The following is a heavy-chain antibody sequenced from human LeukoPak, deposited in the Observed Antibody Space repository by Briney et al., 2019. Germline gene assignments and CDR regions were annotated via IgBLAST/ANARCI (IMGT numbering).Heavy chain of an antibody. J-gene: IGHJ3*02. D-gene: IGHD1-20*01. CDR3: ARDLGGINWDAFDI. V-gene: IGHV4-59*01. Sequence: SETLSLTCTVSDGAISTYYWNWIRQPPGKGLEWIGYISHSGSVNYNPSLKSRVTVSEDTSKKQFTLKLSSLTAADTAVYYCARDLGGINWDAFDIWGQGTMVTVSS. CDR2: ISHSGSV. CDR1: DGAISTYY.